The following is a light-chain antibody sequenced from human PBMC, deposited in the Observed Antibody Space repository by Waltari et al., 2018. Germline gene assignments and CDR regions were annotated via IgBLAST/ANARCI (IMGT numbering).Light chain of an antibody. CDR1: QSVSSN. V-gene: IGKV3-15*01. Sequence: EIVMTQSPATLSVSPGGRATLSCRASQSVSSNLAWYQQKPGQAPRLLIYGASTRATVIPAMFSGSGSGTEFTLTISSLQSEDFAVYYCQQSSNWPRTFGQGTKVEIK. J-gene: IGKJ1*01. CDR2: GAS. CDR3: QQSSNWPRT.